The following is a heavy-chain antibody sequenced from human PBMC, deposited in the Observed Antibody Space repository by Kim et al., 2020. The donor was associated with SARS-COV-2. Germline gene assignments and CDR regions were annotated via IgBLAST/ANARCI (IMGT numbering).Heavy chain of an antibody. J-gene: IGHJ4*02. CDR2: GIT. V-gene: IGHV3-53*01. CDR3: ARSSGGTFDY. D-gene: IGHD1-1*01. Sequence: GITNFPDSVKGRFSISRDTPKNTVYLQLTNLRPEDTAVYYCARSSGGTFDYWGQGTLVTVSS.